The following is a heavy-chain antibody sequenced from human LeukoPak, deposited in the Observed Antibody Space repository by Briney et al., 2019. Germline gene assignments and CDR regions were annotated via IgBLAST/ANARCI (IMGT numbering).Heavy chain of an antibody. CDR2: INSDGSST. J-gene: IGHJ4*02. V-gene: IGHV3-74*01. Sequence: GGSLRLSCAASGFTFSNYGMSWVRQAPGKGLVWVSRINSDGSSTSYADSVKGRFTISRDNAKNTLYLQMNSLRAEDTAVYYCAREQYDYVWGSYPLWGQGTLVTVSS. CDR3: AREQYDYVWGSYPL. D-gene: IGHD3-16*01. CDR1: GFTFSNYG.